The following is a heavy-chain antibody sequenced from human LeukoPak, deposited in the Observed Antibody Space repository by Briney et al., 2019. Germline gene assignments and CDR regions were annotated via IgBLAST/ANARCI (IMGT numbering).Heavy chain of an antibody. D-gene: IGHD3-16*01. J-gene: IGHJ4*02. CDR3: ATVTFGGLDGGY. Sequence: ASVKVSCKVSGYTLTELSMHWVRQAPGKRLEWIGGFDPEDGETIYAQKFQGRVTMTEDTSTDTAYMELSSLRSEDTAVYYCATVTFGGLDGGYWGQGTLVTVSS. V-gene: IGHV1-24*01. CDR2: FDPEDGET. CDR1: GYTLTELS.